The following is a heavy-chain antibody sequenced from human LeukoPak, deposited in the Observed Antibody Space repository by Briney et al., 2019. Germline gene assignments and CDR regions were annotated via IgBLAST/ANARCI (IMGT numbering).Heavy chain of an antibody. Sequence: SETLSLTCTVSGYSISSGYYWGWFRQPPGKGREWLASIYYSGTIYYNPSLKSRVTISVDTSKNQLSLKLTSVTAADTAVYYCARGLGRQQLVSPFDYWGQGTLVTVSS. D-gene: IGHD6-13*01. CDR2: IYYSGTI. CDR3: ARGLGRQQLVSPFDY. J-gene: IGHJ4*02. CDR1: GYSISSGYY. V-gene: IGHV4-38-2*02.